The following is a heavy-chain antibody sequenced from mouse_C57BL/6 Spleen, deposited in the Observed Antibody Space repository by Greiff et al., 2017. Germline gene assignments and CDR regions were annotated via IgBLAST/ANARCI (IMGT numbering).Heavy chain of an antibody. CDR1: GYTFTSYW. CDR2: IHPNSGST. Sequence: QVHVKQPGAELVKPGASVKLSCKASGYTFTSYWMHWVKQRPGQGLEWIGMIHPNSGSTNYNEKFKSKATLTVDKSSSTAYMQLSSLTSEDSAVYYCANGPRFAYWGQGTLVTVSA. CDR3: ANGPRFAY. V-gene: IGHV1-64*01. J-gene: IGHJ3*01.